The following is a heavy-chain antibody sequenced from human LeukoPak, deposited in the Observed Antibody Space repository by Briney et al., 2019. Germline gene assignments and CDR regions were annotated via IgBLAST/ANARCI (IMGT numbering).Heavy chain of an antibody. J-gene: IGHJ4*02. D-gene: IGHD3-9*01. Sequence: GGSLRLACAASGLTFITFYRSCVRQHPGGGREWVGRIKSKSDGRKTDYAAPMKGSFTISRDDSKHTPYLQKNSLKTDDTGVYYCTTEPYYDILTGSFDYWGQGTLVTVST. V-gene: IGHV3-15*01. CDR3: TTEPYYDILTGSFDY. CDR2: IKSKSDGRKT. CDR1: GLTFITFY.